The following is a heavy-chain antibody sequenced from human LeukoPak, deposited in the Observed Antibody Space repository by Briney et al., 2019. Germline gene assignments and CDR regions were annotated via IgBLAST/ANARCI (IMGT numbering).Heavy chain of an antibody. CDR3: AHSGAYYYDSSGFDY. CDR2: IYWDDDK. D-gene: IGHD3-22*01. Sequence: SGPTLVKPTQTLTLTRTFSGFSLSTSGVGVGWIRQPPGKALEWLALIYWDDDKRYSPSLKSRLTITKDTSKNQVVLTMTNMDPVDTATYFCAHSGAYYYDSSGFDYWGQGTLVTVSS. V-gene: IGHV2-5*02. CDR1: GFSLSTSGVG. J-gene: IGHJ4*02.